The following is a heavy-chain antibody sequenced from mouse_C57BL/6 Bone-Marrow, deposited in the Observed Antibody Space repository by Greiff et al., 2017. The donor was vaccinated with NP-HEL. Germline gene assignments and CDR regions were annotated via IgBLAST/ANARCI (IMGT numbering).Heavy chain of an antibody. J-gene: IGHJ4*01. Sequence: QVQLKESGAELVRPGASVTLSCKASGYTFTDYEMHWVKQTPVHGLEWIGAIDPETGGTAYNQKFKGKAILTADKSSSTAYMELRSLTSEDSAVYYCTRGDTTVPRWGQGTSVTVSS. CDR2: IDPETGGT. D-gene: IGHD1-1*01. CDR3: TRGDTTVPR. CDR1: GYTFTDYE. V-gene: IGHV1-15*01.